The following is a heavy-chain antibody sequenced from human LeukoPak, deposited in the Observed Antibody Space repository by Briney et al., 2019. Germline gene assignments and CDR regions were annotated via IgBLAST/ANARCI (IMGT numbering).Heavy chain of an antibody. CDR3: ARILSSGWYFDYYYYMDV. V-gene: IGHV1-18*01. J-gene: IGHJ6*03. CDR2: ISAYNGNT. D-gene: IGHD6-19*01. CDR1: GYTFTSYG. Sequence: ASVKVSCKASGYTFTSYGISWVRQAPGQGLEWMGWISAYNGNTNYAQKLQGRVTMTTDTSTSTAYMELRSLRSDDTAVYYCARILSSGWYFDYYYYMDVWGKGTTVTVSS.